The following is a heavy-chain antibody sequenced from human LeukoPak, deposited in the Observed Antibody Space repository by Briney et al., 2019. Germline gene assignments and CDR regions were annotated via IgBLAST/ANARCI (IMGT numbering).Heavy chain of an antibody. CDR1: GYTLTELS. Sequence: GASVKVSCKVSGYTLTELSMHWVRQAPGKGLERMGGFDPEDGETIYAQKFQGRVTMTEDTSTDTAYMELSSLRSEDTAVYYCATTPHITYYYDSSGYYYLHFQHWGQGTLVTVSS. J-gene: IGHJ1*01. D-gene: IGHD3-22*01. CDR2: FDPEDGET. V-gene: IGHV1-24*01. CDR3: ATTPHITYYYDSSGYYYLHFQH.